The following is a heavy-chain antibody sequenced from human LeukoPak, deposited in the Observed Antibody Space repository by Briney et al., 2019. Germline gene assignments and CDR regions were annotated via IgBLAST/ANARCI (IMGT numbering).Heavy chain of an antibody. CDR1: GFTFSSYW. D-gene: IGHD3-22*01. CDR2: IKQDGSEK. CDR3: AYGKNYDSSGSLFDY. Sequence: GGSLRLSCAASGFTFSSYWMSWVRQAPGKGLEWVANIKQDGSEKNYVDSVKGRFTISRDNAKNSLYLQMNSLRAEDTAVYYCAYGKNYDSSGSLFDYWGQGTLVTVSS. J-gene: IGHJ4*02. V-gene: IGHV3-7*01.